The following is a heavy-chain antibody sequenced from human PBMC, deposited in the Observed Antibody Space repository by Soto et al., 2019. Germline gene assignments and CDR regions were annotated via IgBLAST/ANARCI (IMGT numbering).Heavy chain of an antibody. CDR3: AKDPLTVTPYFDY. CDR1: GFNFSNYA. Sequence: EVQVLESGGGLVQPGGSLRLSCAASGFNFSNYAMSWVRQAPGKGLEWVSTISGSGDKTDYVDSVKGRFTISRDNSKNTLYLQMNSLRAEDTAVYYCAKDPLTVTPYFDYWGQGTLVTVSS. J-gene: IGHJ4*02. V-gene: IGHV3-23*01. CDR2: ISGSGDKT. D-gene: IGHD4-17*01.